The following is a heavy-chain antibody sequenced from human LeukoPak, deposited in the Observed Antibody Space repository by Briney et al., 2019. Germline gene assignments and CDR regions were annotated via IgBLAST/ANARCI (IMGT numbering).Heavy chain of an antibody. CDR1: GFTFSSYE. D-gene: IGHD3-22*01. CDR2: ISSSSSYI. J-gene: IGHJ4*02. V-gene: IGHV3-21*05. Sequence: GGSLRLSCAASGFTFSSYEMNWVRQAPGKGLEWVSYISSSSSYIYYADSVKGRFTISRDNSKNTLYLQMNSLRAEDTAVYYCARDPPLSINYYDSSGSGYWGQGTLVTVSS. CDR3: ARDPPLSINYYDSSGSGY.